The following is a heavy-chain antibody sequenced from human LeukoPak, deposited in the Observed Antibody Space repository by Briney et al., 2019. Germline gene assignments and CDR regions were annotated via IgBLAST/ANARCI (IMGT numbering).Heavy chain of an antibody. V-gene: IGHV3-7*01. CDR3: TRDLGDCSSTSCYYYYYMDV. D-gene: IGHD2-2*01. CDR1: GFTFSSYW. Sequence: GGSLRLSCAASGFTFSSYWMSWVRQAPGKGLEWVANIKQDGSEKYYVDSVKGRFTIPRDNAKNSLYLQMNSLRAEDTAVYYCTRDLGDCSSTSCYYYYYMDVWGKGTTVTVSS. J-gene: IGHJ6*03. CDR2: IKQDGSEK.